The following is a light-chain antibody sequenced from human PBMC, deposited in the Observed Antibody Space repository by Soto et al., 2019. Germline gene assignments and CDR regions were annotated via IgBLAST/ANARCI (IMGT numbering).Light chain of an antibody. CDR3: SSHTRSSTNVV. Sequence: QSALTQPASVSGSPGQSITIPCTGTSSDVGNYNYVSWYQQHPGKAPKLMIYEVTNRPSGVSNRFSGSKSGNTASLTISGLQAEDEADYYCSSHTRSSTNVVFGGGTKVTVL. CDR1: SSDVGNYNY. CDR2: EVT. V-gene: IGLV2-14*01. J-gene: IGLJ2*01.